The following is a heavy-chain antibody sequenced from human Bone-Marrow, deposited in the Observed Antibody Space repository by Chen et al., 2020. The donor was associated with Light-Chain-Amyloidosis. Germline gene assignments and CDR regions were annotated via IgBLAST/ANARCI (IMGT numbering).Heavy chain of an antibody. V-gene: IGHV3-66*01. D-gene: IGHD6-19*01. J-gene: IGHJ4*02. Sequence: EVQLVESGGGLVQPGGSLRLACAASGFTVSSNYMSWVRQDPGKGLEWVSVIYSGGSTYYADSVKGRFTISRDNSKNTLYLQMNSLRAEDTAVYYCARDRLYYFDYWGQGTLVTVSS. CDR1: GFTVSSNY. CDR2: IYSGGST. CDR3: ARDRLYYFDY.